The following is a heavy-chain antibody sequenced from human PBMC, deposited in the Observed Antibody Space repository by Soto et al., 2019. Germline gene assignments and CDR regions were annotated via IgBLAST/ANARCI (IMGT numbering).Heavy chain of an antibody. Sequence: SETLSLTCTVCGGCLTRGTHYWSWIRQPPGKGLEWIGYIYHGGATTYNAALKSRVTISVDTSKNQFFLKVNPVTAADTAVYFCARDSSGRHDYWGQGTPVTVSS. CDR3: ARDSSGRHDY. CDR2: IYHGGAT. V-gene: IGHV4-61*01. D-gene: IGHD3-22*01. CDR1: GGCLTRGTHY. J-gene: IGHJ4*02.